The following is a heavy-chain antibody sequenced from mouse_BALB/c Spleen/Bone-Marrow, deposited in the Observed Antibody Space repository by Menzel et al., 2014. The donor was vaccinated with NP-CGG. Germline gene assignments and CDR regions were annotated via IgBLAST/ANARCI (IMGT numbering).Heavy chain of an antibody. J-gene: IGHJ1*01. Sequence: EVKLMESGGGLVQPKGSLKLSCAASGFTFNTYAMNWVRQAPGKGLEWVARIRSKSNNYPTYCADSVKDRFTISRDDSQSMLYLQMNNVKTEDTAMYYCVTSTYFDVWGAGTTVTVSS. CDR3: VTSTYFDV. V-gene: IGHV10-1*02. D-gene: IGHD6-1*01. CDR1: GFTFNTYA. CDR2: IRSKSNNYPT.